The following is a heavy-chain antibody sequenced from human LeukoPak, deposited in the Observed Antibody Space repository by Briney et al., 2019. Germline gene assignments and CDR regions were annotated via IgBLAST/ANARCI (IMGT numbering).Heavy chain of an antibody. D-gene: IGHD5-12*01. J-gene: IGHJ6*02. CDR1: GFTFSSYS. Sequence: GGSLRLSCAASGFTFSSYSMNWVRQAPGKGLEWVSSISSSSSYIYYADSVKGRFTISRDNAKKSLYLQMNSLRAEDTAVYYCARASGYDWDYYYGMDVWGQGTTVTVSS. V-gene: IGHV3-21*01. CDR3: ARASGYDWDYYYGMDV. CDR2: ISSSSSYI.